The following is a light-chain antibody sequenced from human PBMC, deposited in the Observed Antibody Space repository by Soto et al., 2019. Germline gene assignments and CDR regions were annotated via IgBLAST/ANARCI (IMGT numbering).Light chain of an antibody. J-gene: IGKJ4*01. CDR2: AAS. V-gene: IGKV1-9*01. CDR3: QQLNTYPLT. CDR1: QGISRY. Sequence: DIQLTQSPSFLSASVGDRVTITCRASQGISRYLAWYRQKPGKAPNLLIYAASTLQSGVPSRFSGSGSGTEFPLTITSLQPEDFATYYCQQLNTYPLTFGGGTKVGIK.